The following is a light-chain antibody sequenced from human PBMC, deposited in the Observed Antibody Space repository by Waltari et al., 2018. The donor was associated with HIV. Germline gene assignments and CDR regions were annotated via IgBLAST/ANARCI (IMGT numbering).Light chain of an antibody. Sequence: DIQMTPSPPSLTASVGDRVTITCRSSHNIGSYLNWYQLRPGQAPNVLIYVSINLQTGVPSRFSGRGSGTEFTLTISDLQPEDVVFYFCQQSYNKPRTFGQGTK. CDR3: QQSYNKPRT. J-gene: IGKJ1*01. V-gene: IGKV1-39*01. CDR2: VSI. CDR1: HNIGSY.